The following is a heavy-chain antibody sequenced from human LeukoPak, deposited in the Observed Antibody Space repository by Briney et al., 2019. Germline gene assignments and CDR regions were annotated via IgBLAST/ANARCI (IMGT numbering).Heavy chain of an antibody. CDR2: INPSGGST. V-gene: IGHV1-46*01. Sequence: GASVKVSCKASGYTFTSYYMHWVRQAPGQGLEWMGIINPSGGSTSYAQKFQGRVTMTRDMSTSTVYMELSSLRSEDTAVYYCARDLTDHYYGRDYYYYMDVWGKGTTVTISS. J-gene: IGHJ6*03. CDR3: ARDLTDHYYGRDYYYYMDV. D-gene: IGHD3-10*01. CDR1: GYTFTSYY.